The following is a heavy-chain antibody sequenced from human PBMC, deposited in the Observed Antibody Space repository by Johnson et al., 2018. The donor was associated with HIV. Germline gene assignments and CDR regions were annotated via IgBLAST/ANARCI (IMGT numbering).Heavy chain of an antibody. J-gene: IGHJ3*02. CDR2: ISWNSGSI. V-gene: IGHV3-9*01. CDR1: GFTFDDYA. CDR3: ARDYAGDSSGYYFGAFDI. Sequence: VQLVESGGGLVQPGRSLRLSCAASGFTFDDYAMHWVRQAPGKGLEWVSGISWNSGSIGYADSVKGRFPLSRDNAKNSLYLQMSSLRAEDTAVYYCARDYAGDSSGYYFGAFDIWGQGTMVTVSS. D-gene: IGHD3-22*01.